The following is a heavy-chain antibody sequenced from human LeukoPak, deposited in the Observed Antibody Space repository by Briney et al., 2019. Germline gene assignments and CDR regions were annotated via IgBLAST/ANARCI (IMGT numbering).Heavy chain of an antibody. J-gene: IGHJ6*02. CDR1: GFTFSSYE. CDR3: WRGDGYSSSTSGYAAPSYGLDV. CDR2: ISSSGRTI. D-gene: IGHD2-2*03. Sequence: GGSLRLSCAASGFTFSSYEFNWVRQAPGKGLEWVSYISSSGRTIFYADSVKGRFTISRDNAKNSLYLQMNSLRAEDTAVYHFWRGDGYSSSTSGYAAPSYGLDVWGQGTTVTVSS. V-gene: IGHV3-48*03.